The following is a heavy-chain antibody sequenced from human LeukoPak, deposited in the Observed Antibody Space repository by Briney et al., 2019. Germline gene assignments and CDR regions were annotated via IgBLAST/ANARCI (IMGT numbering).Heavy chain of an antibody. V-gene: IGHV4-59*01. J-gene: IGHJ4*02. CDR2: VYYSGST. CDR1: GGSISSYY. Sequence: SETLSLTCTVSGGSISSYYWSWIRQPPGKGLEWIGYVYYSGSTNCNPSLKSRVTISVDTSKNQFSLNLTSVTAADTAMYYCARSYGDYLNFDYWGQGSLVTDSS. CDR3: ARSYGDYLNFDY. D-gene: IGHD2-21*01.